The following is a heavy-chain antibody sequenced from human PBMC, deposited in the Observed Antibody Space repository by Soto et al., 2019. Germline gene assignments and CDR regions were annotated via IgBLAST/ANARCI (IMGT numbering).Heavy chain of an antibody. J-gene: IGHJ4*02. CDR3: ARQSGYDYVGPEEFDY. CDR2: IYYSGST. Sequence: SVTLSLTCTVSGGSISSYYWSWIRQPPGKGLEWIGYIYYSGSTNYNPSLKSRVTISVDTSKNQFSLKLSSVTAADTAVYYCARQSGYDYVGPEEFDYWGQGTLVTVSS. D-gene: IGHD5-12*01. CDR1: GGSISSYY. V-gene: IGHV4-59*08.